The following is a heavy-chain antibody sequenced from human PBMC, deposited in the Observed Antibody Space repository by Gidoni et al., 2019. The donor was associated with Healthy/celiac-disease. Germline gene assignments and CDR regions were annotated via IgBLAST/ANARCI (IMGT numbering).Heavy chain of an antibody. CDR3: AREAAYYFDY. CDR2: INHSGST. J-gene: IGHJ4*02. V-gene: IGHV4-34*01. Sequence: QVQLQQWGAGLLKPPETLSLTCAVYGGSFSGYYWSWIRQPPGKGLEWIGEINHSGSTNYNPSLKSRVTISVDTSKNQFSLKLSSVTAADTAVYYCAREAAYYFDYWGQGTLVTVSS. CDR1: GGSFSGYY. D-gene: IGHD6-13*01.